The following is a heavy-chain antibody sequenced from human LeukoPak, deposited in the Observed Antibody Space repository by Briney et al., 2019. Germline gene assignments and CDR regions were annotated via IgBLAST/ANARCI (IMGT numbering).Heavy chain of an antibody. J-gene: IGHJ4*02. CDR3: AREDDDYYGSGSYPDY. V-gene: IGHV3-21*01. Sequence: GGSLRLSCAASGFTFSSYSMNWVRQAPGKGLEWASSISSSSSYIYYADSVKGRFTISRDNAKNSPYLQMNSLRAEDTAVYYCAREDDDYYGSGSYPDYWGQGTLVTVSS. CDR2: ISSSSSYI. D-gene: IGHD3-10*01. CDR1: GFTFSSYS.